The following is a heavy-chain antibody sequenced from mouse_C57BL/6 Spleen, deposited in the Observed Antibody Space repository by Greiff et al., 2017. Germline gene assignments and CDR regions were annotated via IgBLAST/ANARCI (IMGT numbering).Heavy chain of an antibody. CDR2: IYPGDGDT. D-gene: IGHD1-1*01. J-gene: IGHJ1*03. CDR3: ARRNYYGSSHWYFDV. Sequence: VQLVESGAELVKPGASVKISCKASGYAFSSYWMNWVKQRPGKGLEWIGQIYPGDGDTNYNGKFKGQATLTADKSSSTAYMQLSSLTSEDSAVYFCARRNYYGSSHWYFDVWGTGTTVTVSS. CDR1: GYAFSSYW. V-gene: IGHV1-80*01.